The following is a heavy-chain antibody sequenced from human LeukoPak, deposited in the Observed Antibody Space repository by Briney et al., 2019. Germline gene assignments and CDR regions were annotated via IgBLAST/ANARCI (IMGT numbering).Heavy chain of an antibody. Sequence: GASVKVSCKASGGTFSSYAISWVRQAPGQGLEWMGGIIPIFGTANYAQKFQGRVTITADESTSTAYMELSSLRSEDTAVYYCARDSSSYYKFDYWGQGSLVTVSS. CDR2: IIPIFGTA. J-gene: IGHJ4*02. V-gene: IGHV1-69*01. D-gene: IGHD3-22*01. CDR1: GGTFSSYA. CDR3: ARDSSSYYKFDY.